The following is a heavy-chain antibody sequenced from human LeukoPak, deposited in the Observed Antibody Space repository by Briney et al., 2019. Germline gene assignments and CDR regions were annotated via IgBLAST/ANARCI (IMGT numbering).Heavy chain of an antibody. CDR1: GFTFSDYY. D-gene: IGHD2-15*01. J-gene: IGHJ4*02. CDR3: ATGSGCSRGSCYLDH. V-gene: IGHV3-11*03. Sequence: GGSLRLSCAASGFTFSDYYMSWIRQAPGKGLEWVSYISSGSYANYADSVKGRFTISRDNAKNSLYLQMNSLRAEDTAVYYCATGSGCSRGSCYLDHWGQGTLVTVSS. CDR2: ISSGSYA.